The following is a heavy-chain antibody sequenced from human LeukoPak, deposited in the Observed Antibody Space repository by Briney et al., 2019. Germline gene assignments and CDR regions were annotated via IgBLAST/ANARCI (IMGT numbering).Heavy chain of an antibody. V-gene: IGHV1-2*06. Sequence: GASVKVSCTASGYTFTGYYMHWVRQAPGQGLEWMGRINPNSGGTNYAQKFQGRVTMTRDTPISTAYMELSRLRSDDTAVYYCAREASSIRVVYYYGMDVWGQGTTVTVSS. CDR1: GYTFTGYY. D-gene: IGHD2-15*01. CDR3: AREASSIRVVYYYGMDV. J-gene: IGHJ6*02. CDR2: INPNSGGT.